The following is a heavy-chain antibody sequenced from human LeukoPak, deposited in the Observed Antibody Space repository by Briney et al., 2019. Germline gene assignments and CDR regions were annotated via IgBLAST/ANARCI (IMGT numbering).Heavy chain of an antibody. CDR3: AKNRYQLPIGFDY. V-gene: IGHV3-23*01. Sequence: GGSLRLSCAASGFTFSSYAMSWVRQAPGKGLEWVSAISGSGGSTYNADSVKGRLTMSRDNSKNTLYLQMNSLRAEDTAVYFCAKNRYQLPIGFDYWGQGTLVTVSS. J-gene: IGHJ4*02. CDR2: ISGSGGST. D-gene: IGHD2-2*01. CDR1: GFTFSSYA.